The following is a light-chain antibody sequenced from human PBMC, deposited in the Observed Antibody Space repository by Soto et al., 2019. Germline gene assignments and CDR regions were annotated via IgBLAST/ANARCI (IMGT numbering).Light chain of an antibody. CDR3: QQYGSSPGTF. CDR2: GAS. J-gene: IGKJ1*01. CDR1: QSVTSRY. Sequence: EFVLTQSPGTLSLSPGERATLSCRARQSVTSRYLAWYQQKPGQAPRLXIYGASIRATGIPDRFSGSGSGTDFTLTISRLEPADFAVYYCQQYGSSPGTFVGQGTKVDNK. V-gene: IGKV3-20*01.